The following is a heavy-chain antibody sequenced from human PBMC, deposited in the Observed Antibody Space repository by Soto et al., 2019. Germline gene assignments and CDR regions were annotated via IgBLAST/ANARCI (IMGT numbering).Heavy chain of an antibody. J-gene: IGHJ4*02. CDR1: CGSXVGYC. CDR2: IYYSGST. V-gene: IGHV4-59*01. D-gene: IGHD3-10*01. Sequence: SEPLSLTWSVACGSXVGYCCSWIRQPPGKGLEWIGYIYYSGSTNYNPSLKSRVSISVDTSKNQFSLKLSSVTAADTAVYYCARGVRYFDYWGQGTLVTVSS. CDR3: ARGVRYFDY.